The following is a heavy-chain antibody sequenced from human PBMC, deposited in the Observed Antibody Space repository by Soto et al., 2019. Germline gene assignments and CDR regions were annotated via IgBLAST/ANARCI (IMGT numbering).Heavy chain of an antibody. Sequence: ASVKVSCKASGYTFTSYGISWVRQAPGQGLEWMGWISAYNGNTNYAQKLQGRVTMTTDTSTSTAYMELRSLRSDDTAVYYCARDPGVLRFLEWLYGIDVWGQGTTVTVSS. D-gene: IGHD3-3*01. CDR1: GYTFTSYG. CDR3: ARDPGVLRFLEWLYGIDV. V-gene: IGHV1-18*01. CDR2: ISAYNGNT. J-gene: IGHJ6*02.